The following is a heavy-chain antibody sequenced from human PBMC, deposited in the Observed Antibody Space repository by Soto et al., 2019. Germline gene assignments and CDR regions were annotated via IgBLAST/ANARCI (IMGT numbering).Heavy chain of an antibody. Sequence: GESLKISCQGSGYSFTSYWISWVRQMPGKGLEWMGRIDPSDSYTNYSPSFQGHVTISADKSISTAYLQWSSLKASDTAMYYCARPGYSSGWDFDYWGQGTLVTVSS. CDR2: IDPSDSYT. CDR1: GYSFTSYW. CDR3: ARPGYSSGWDFDY. J-gene: IGHJ4*02. V-gene: IGHV5-10-1*01. D-gene: IGHD6-19*01.